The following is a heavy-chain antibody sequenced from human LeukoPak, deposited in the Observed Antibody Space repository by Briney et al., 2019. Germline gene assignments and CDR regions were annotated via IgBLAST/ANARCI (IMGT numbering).Heavy chain of an antibody. D-gene: IGHD3-10*01. Sequence: PGGSLRLSCAASGFTFSTYSMNWVRQAPGKGLEWVSSIATSSDYIYYAGSLKGRFTISRDNAKNSLYLHMNSLRPDDTAVYYCARGRSITILRGVAISDGFNIWGQGTKVTVS. J-gene: IGHJ3*02. CDR1: GFTFSTYS. V-gene: IGHV3-21*06. CDR2: IATSSDYI. CDR3: ARGRSITILRGVAISDGFNI.